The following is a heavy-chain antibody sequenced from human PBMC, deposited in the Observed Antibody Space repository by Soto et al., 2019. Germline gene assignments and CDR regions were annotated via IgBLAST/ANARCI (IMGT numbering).Heavy chain of an antibody. J-gene: IGHJ5*02. Sequence: AAVKVSCKASAFSFSDYFMHWVLQAPGQGVEWMGIINPSGDSRNYAQKFQGRGTITRDTSTSTVYMDLSSLRYEDTAVYYCARDNSQNYGTPAASSRFHPWGQGTPVT. CDR3: ARDNSQNYGTPAASSRFHP. V-gene: IGHV1-46*01. CDR1: AFSFSDYF. CDR2: INPSGDSR. D-gene: IGHD2-15*01.